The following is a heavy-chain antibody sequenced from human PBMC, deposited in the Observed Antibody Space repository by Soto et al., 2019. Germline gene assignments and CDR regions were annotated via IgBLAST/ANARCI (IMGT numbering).Heavy chain of an antibody. J-gene: IGHJ6*02. Sequence: SETLSLTCAVSGYSISSGYYWGWIRQPSGKGLEWIGSLYHSGSTYYNPSLKSRVTISVDTSKNQFSLRLTSVTAADTAVYYCVRKGVGMAAVTVGHYYYYAMDVWGQGTTVTVS. D-gene: IGHD2-21*01. CDR1: GYSISSGYY. CDR2: LYHSGST. CDR3: VRKGVGMAAVTVGHYYYYAMDV. V-gene: IGHV4-38-2*01.